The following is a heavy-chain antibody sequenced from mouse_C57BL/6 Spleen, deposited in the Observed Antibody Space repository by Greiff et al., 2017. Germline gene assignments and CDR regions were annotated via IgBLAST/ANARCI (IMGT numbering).Heavy chain of an antibody. V-gene: IGHV5-16*01. CDR3: AIEVPSIYYDY. J-gene: IGHJ2*01. CDR2: INYDGSST. CDR1: GFTFSDYY. Sequence: EVKLVESEGGLVQPGSSMKLSCTASGFTFSDYYMAWVRQVPEKGLEWVANINYDGSSTYYLDSLKSRFIISRDNAKNILYLQMSSLKSEDTATYYCAIEVPSIYYDYWGQGTTLTVSS.